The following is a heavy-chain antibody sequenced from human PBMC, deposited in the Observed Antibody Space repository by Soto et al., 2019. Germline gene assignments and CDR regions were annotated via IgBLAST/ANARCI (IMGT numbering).Heavy chain of an antibody. J-gene: IGHJ4*02. CDR2: IYTSGST. CDR1: GGSISSYY. Sequence: SETLSLTCTVAGGSISSYYWSWIRQPAGKGLEWIGRIYTSGSTNYNPSLKSRVTISVDTSKNQFSLKLSSVTAADTAVYYCARANYDYVWGSPKPLDYWGQGTLVTVSS. D-gene: IGHD3-16*01. V-gene: IGHV4-4*07. CDR3: ARANYDYVWGSPKPLDY.